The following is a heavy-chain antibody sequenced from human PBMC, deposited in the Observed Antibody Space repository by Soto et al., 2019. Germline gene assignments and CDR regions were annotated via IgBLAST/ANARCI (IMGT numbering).Heavy chain of an antibody. J-gene: IGHJ4*02. CDR3: ARDRGWSLFDY. CDR1: GFTFSSYW. CDR2: TNSDGSDT. Sequence: HPGGSLRLSCAASGFTFSSYWMYWVRQAPGKGLVWVSRTNSDGSDTTYADSVKGRFTISRDNAKNTLYLQMNSLRAEDTAVYYCARDRGWSLFDYWGQGTLVTVS. D-gene: IGHD6-19*01. V-gene: IGHV3-74*01.